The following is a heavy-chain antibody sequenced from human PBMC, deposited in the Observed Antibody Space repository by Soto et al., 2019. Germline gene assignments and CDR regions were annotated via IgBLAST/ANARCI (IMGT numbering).Heavy chain of an antibody. Sequence: QPQLEQSGAELKKPGASVRVSCKASGYTFTSHDIIWVRQAAGQGLEWMGWMNPRSEKAKTSCLPNIEDRIIMTRATSLETAYLELSGLRSDDTAIYYCARGATADYDFWANPRGDWLDLWGQGTLVMVSS. V-gene: IGHV1-8*01. CDR3: ARGATADYDFWANPRGDWLDL. D-gene: IGHD3-3*01. J-gene: IGHJ5*02. CDR1: GYTFTSHD. CDR2: MNPRSEKAKT.